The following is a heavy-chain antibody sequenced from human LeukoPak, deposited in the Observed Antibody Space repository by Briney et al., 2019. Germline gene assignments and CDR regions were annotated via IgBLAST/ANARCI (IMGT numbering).Heavy chain of an antibody. J-gene: IGHJ4*02. Sequence: GGSLRLSCVASGFTFSNYAMSWVRQAPGKGLEWVAVMRSGDGDTTYADSVRGRFTISRDNSKNRLDLQMNSLRPEDTAVYYCVRDFPENWQLVPLLDYWGQGTLVTVSS. CDR3: VRDFPENWQLVPLLDY. CDR1: GFTFSNYA. V-gene: IGHV3-23*01. D-gene: IGHD6-6*01. CDR2: MRSGDGDT.